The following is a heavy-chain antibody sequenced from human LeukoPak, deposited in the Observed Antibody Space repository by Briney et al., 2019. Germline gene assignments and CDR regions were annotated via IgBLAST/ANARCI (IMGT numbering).Heavy chain of an antibody. CDR2: INNIGTTI. V-gene: IGHV3-48*03. D-gene: IGHD6-19*01. J-gene: IGHJ5*02. CDR1: GFTFSIYE. CDR3: ARGSLVAVAGTTRPNSFDP. Sequence: GESLRLSCAASGFTFSIYEMNWVRQAPGKGLEWVSYINNIGTTIYYADSVRGRFTISRDNAKNALYLQMRSLRAEDTAVYYCARGSLVAVAGTTRPNSFDPWGQGTLVTVSS.